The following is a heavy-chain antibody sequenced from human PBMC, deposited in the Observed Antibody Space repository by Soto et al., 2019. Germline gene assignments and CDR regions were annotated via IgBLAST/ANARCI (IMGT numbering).Heavy chain of an antibody. D-gene: IGHD3-10*01. J-gene: IGHJ6*02. V-gene: IGHV4-39*01. CDR3: ARLRWAVQGILLYGMDF. Sequence: QLQLQESGPGLVKPSETQSLSCIVSGGSINNRNYYWGWIRQPPGKGLEWVGSVYSGGNAFYNPSLKSRLAMSVDTSKNHFSLNLSSVTAADTAVYYCARLRWAVQGILLYGMDFWGQGTTVTVSS. CDR2: VYSGGNA. CDR1: GGSINNRNYY.